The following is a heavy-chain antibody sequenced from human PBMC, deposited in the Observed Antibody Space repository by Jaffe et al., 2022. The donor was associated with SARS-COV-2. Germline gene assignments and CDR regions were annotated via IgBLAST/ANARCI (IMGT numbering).Heavy chain of an antibody. V-gene: IGHV3-9*01. CDR1: GFTFDDYA. J-gene: IGHJ6*02. Sequence: EVQLVESGGGLVQPGRSLRLSCAASGFTFDDYAMHWVRQAPGKGLEWVSGISWNSGSIGYADSVKGRFTISRDNAKNSLYLQMNSLRAEDTALYYCAKERSYYYYGMDVWGQGTTVTVSS. CDR2: ISWNSGSI. CDR3: AKERSYYYYGMDV.